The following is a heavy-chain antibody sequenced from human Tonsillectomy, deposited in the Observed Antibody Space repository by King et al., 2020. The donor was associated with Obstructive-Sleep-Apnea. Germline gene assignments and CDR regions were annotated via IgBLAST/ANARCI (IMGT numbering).Heavy chain of an antibody. V-gene: IGHV4-59*01. CDR1: GGSISSFY. CDR3: ARGVVATIFDY. Sequence: QLQESGPGLVKPSETLCLTCTVSGGSISSFYWNWIRQPPGKGLEWIGYIYFSGSTNYNPSLKSRVTISVDTSKNQFSLKLSSVTAADTAVYYCARGVVATIFDYWGQGTLVTVSS. D-gene: IGHD5-12*01. J-gene: IGHJ4*02. CDR2: IYFSGST.